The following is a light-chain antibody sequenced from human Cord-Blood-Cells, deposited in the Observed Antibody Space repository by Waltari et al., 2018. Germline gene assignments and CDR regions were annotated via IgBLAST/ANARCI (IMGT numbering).Light chain of an antibody. CDR1: SSDVGGYNY. J-gene: IGLJ2*01. CDR2: EVS. CDR3: SSYTSSSTV. Sequence: QSALTQPASVSGSPGQSITISCTGTSSDVGGYNYVSWYQQHPGKAPKLMIYEVSNRPSWVSNRFSVAKYGNTASLTISGLQAEDEAVYYCSSYTSSSTVFGGGTKLTVL. V-gene: IGLV2-14*01.